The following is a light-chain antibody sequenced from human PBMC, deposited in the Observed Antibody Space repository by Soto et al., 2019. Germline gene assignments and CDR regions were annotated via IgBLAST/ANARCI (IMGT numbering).Light chain of an antibody. CDR1: SSDVGGYKY. V-gene: IGLV2-14*01. Sequence: QSALTQPASVSGSPGQSITISCTGTSSDVGGYKYVSRYQQHPGEAPKLMIYDVSNRPSGVSNRFSGSKSGNTASLTISGLQAEDEADYYCSSYTSSSTRVFGTGTKVTVL. J-gene: IGLJ1*01. CDR2: DVS. CDR3: SSYTSSSTRV.